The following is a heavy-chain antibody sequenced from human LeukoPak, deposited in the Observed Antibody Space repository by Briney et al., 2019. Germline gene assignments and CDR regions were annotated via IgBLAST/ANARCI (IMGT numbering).Heavy chain of an antibody. V-gene: IGHV3-48*01. Sequence: GGSLRLSCAASGFTFNTYSMNWVRQAPGKGLEWDSYISGSSGIIDYADSVRGRFTISRDNAKTSLYLQMNSLRAEDTAVYYCAKDRVAAPGANWFVPWGQGTLVTVSS. CDR2: ISGSSGII. D-gene: IGHD6-13*01. CDR3: AKDRVAAPGANWFVP. CDR1: GFTFNTYS. J-gene: IGHJ5*02.